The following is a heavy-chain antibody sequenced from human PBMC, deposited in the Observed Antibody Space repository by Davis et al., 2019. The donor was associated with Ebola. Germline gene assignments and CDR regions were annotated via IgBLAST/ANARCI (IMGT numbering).Heavy chain of an antibody. CDR2: ISAYNGNT. J-gene: IGHJ4*02. D-gene: IGHD3-10*01. CDR1: GYTFTSYG. V-gene: IGHV1-18*01. Sequence: AASVKVSCKASGYTFTSYGISWVRQAPGQGLEWMGWISAYNGNTNYAQKLPGRVTMTTDTSTSTAYMELRSLRSDDTAVYYCARGVTMVRGTFWCDYWGQGTLVTVSS. CDR3: ARGVTMVRGTFWCDY.